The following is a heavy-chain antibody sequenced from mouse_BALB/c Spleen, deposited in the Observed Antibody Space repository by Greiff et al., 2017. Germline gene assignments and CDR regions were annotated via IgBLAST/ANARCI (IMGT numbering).Heavy chain of an antibody. J-gene: IGHJ3*01. V-gene: IGHV7-3*02. D-gene: IGHD2-4*01. CDR3: ARAPMITTAWFAY. CDR2: IRNKANGYTT. CDR1: GFTFTDYY. Sequence: EVKVVESGGGLVQPGGSLRLSCATSGFTFTDYYMSWVRQPPGKALEWLGFIRNKANGYTTEYSASVKGRFTISRDNSQSILYLQMNTLRAEDSATYYCARAPMITTAWFAYWGQGTLVTVSA.